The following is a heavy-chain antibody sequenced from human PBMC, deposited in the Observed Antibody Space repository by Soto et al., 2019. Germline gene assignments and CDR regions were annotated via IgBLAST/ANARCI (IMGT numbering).Heavy chain of an antibody. V-gene: IGHV4-31*03. D-gene: IGHD3-22*01. J-gene: IGHJ6*02. CDR3: ARDAYDSSSPPYYGMDV. Sequence: SETLSLTCTVSGGSISSGGYYWSWIRQHPGKGLEWIGYIYYSGSTYYNPSLKSRVTISVDTSKNQFSLKLSSVTAADTAVYYCARDAYDSSSPPYYGMDVWGQGTTVTVSS. CDR1: GGSISSGGYY. CDR2: IYYSGST.